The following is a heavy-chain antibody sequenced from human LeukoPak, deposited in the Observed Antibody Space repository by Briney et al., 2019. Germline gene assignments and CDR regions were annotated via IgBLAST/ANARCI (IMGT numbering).Heavy chain of an antibody. V-gene: IGHV1-8*01. J-gene: IGHJ3*02. Sequence: ASVKVSCKASGYTFTSYDINWVRQATGQGLEWMGWMNPNSGNTGYTQKFKGRVTMTRNTSISTGYMELSSLRSEDMAVCYCARGRSSWYGTRTDAFDIWGQGTMVTVSS. CDR1: GYTFTSYD. CDR2: MNPNSGNT. CDR3: ARGRSSWYGTRTDAFDI. D-gene: IGHD6-13*01.